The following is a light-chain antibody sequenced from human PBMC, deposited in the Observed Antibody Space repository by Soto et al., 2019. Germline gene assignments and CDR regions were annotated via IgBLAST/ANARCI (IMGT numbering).Light chain of an antibody. CDR1: QSVLYSSNNKTY. Sequence: DIVMTQSPDSLAVSLGERATINCKSSQSVLYSSNNKTYLAWYQQKPGQPPKLLIYWASTRESGVPDRFSGRRFGTDFTLTISSLQAEDVAVYYCQQYYLPWTFGQGTKVEIK. V-gene: IGKV4-1*01. J-gene: IGKJ1*01. CDR2: WAS. CDR3: QQYYLPWT.